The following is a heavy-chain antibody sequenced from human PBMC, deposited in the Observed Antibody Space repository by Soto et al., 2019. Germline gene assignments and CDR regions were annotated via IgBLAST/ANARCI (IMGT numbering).Heavy chain of an antibody. CDR3: ARLQFGEGFDY. V-gene: IGHV4-30-2*01. Sequence: TLSLPCAVSGGSGSASGFSWSWIRQPPGKGLEWIGYILHTGGTQYNPSLKSRFSMSLYKSKNQFSLHVTSVTAADTAVYYCARLQFGEGFDYWGQGALGTVSS. J-gene: IGHJ4*02. D-gene: IGHD3-10*01. CDR2: ILHTGGT. CDR1: GGSGSASGFS.